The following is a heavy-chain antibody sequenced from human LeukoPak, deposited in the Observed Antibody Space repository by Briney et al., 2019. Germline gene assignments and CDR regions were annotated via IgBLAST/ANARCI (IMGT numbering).Heavy chain of an antibody. CDR3: AKGSIDWYYFDY. CDR2: ISSDGSHK. CDR1: GFSFSTCD. V-gene: IGHV3-30*18. J-gene: IGHJ4*02. D-gene: IGHD3-9*01. Sequence: GRSLRLACAASGFSFSTCDMHWVRQAPGKGLEWVAVISSDGSHKYWADSVKGRFTISRDNSKNTVYLQMNSLRAEDTAVYYCAKGSIDWYYFDYWGQGTLVTVSS.